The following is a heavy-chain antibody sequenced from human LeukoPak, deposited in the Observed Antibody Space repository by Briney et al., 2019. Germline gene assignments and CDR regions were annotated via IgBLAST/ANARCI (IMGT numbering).Heavy chain of an antibody. CDR1: GGSINDTIHY. CDR2: IYYSGST. D-gene: IGHD3-3*01. Sequence: SETLSLTCSVSGGSINDTIHYWGWIRQTPGKGLEWIGSIYYSGSTYYNPSLKSRVTISVDTSKNQFSLKLSSVTAADTAVYYCATFDGSITIYYFDYWGQGTLVTVSS. V-gene: IGHV4-39*01. J-gene: IGHJ4*02. CDR3: ATFDGSITIYYFDY.